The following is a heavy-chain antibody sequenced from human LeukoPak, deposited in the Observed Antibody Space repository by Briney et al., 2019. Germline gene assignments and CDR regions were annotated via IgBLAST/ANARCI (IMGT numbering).Heavy chain of an antibody. V-gene: IGHV3-23*01. Sequence: GGSLRLSCAASGFTFSSYAMSWVRQAPGKGLEWVSAISGSGGSTYYADSVKGRFTISRDNSENTLYLQMNSLRAEDTAVYYCAKELLILGYYYDSSGYYRDYWGQGTLVTVSS. CDR1: GFTFSSYA. J-gene: IGHJ4*02. CDR3: AKELLILGYYYDSSGYYRDY. CDR2: ISGSGGST. D-gene: IGHD3-22*01.